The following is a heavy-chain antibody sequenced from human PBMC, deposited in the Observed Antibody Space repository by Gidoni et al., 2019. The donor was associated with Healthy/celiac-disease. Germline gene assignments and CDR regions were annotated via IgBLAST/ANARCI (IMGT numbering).Heavy chain of an antibody. CDR3: ARTASSGWPVDP. V-gene: IGHV1-69*01. J-gene: IGHJ5*02. CDR2: IIPIFGTA. Sequence: QVQLVQSGAEVKKPGSSVKVYCKASGGTFSSYAISWVRQAPGQGLEWLGGIIPIFGTANYAQKFQGRVTITADESTSTAYMELSRLRSEDTAVYYCARTASSGWPVDPWGQGTLVTVSS. CDR1: GGTFSSYA. D-gene: IGHD6-19*01.